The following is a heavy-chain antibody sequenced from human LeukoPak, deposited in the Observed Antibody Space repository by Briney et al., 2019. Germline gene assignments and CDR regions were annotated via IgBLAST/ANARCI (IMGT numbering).Heavy chain of an antibody. CDR1: GFTFSSCA. Sequence: GGSLRLSCAASGFTFSSCAMSWVRQAPGKGLEWVSAISGSGGSTYYADSVKGRFTISRDNSKNTLYLQMNSLRAEDTAVYYSAKGGSTIAVADNWFDPWGQGTLVTVSS. V-gene: IGHV3-23*01. D-gene: IGHD6-19*01. CDR3: AKGGSTIAVADNWFDP. J-gene: IGHJ5*02. CDR2: ISGSGGST.